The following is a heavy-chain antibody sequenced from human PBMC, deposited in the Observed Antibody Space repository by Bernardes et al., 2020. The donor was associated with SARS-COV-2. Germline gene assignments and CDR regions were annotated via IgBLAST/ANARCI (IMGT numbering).Heavy chain of an antibody. J-gene: IGHJ4*02. V-gene: IGHV3-23*01. D-gene: IGHD5-12*01. CDR1: EFTFRSYA. CDR3: TKGESSAYANPDY. Sequence: GGSLRPSCAASEFTFRSYAMGWARQSPGKGLEWVAVCNDSGRRTYYAGSVKGRFTMSRDNFRNTLYLQMNNLRGEDTAIYFCTKGESSAYANPDYWGQGTLVTVSS. CDR2: CNDSGRRT.